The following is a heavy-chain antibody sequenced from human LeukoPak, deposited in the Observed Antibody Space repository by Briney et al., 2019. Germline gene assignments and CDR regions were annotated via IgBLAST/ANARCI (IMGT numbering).Heavy chain of an antibody. CDR2: ISYDGSNK. CDR1: GFTFSSYG. J-gene: IGHJ4*02. Sequence: GGSLRLSCAASGFTFSSYGMHWVRQAPGKGLEWVAAISYDGSNKYCADSVKGRFTISRDNSKNTLYLQMNSLRAEDTAVYYCAKDRDSGWYYFDYWGQGTLVTVSS. D-gene: IGHD6-19*01. V-gene: IGHV3-30*18. CDR3: AKDRDSGWYYFDY.